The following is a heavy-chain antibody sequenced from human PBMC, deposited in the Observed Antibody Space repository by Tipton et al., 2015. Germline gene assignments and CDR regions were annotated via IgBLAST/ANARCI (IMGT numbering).Heavy chain of an antibody. Sequence: QVQLVQSGPEVKKPGSSVKVSCKGSGNTFSSYSINWVRQAPGQGLEWMGGIIPMFGTPNYPQKFQGRVTITADESTSTAYMDLSSLRSEDTAVYYCVRGYRNSPWDFDQWGQGTLVTVSS. CDR3: VRGYRNSPWDFDQ. D-gene: IGHD6-6*01. CDR1: GNTFSSYS. J-gene: IGHJ4*02. V-gene: IGHV1-69*01. CDR2: IIPMFGTP.